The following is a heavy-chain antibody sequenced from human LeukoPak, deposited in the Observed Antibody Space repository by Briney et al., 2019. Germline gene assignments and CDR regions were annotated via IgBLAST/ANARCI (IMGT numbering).Heavy chain of an antibody. CDR2: IPYSGST. Sequence: SETLSLTCTVSGGSISSYHWSWIRQPPGKGPEWIGYIPYSGSTNYNPSLTSRVTISVDTSKNQFSLKLSSVTAADTAVYYCARHADGYNPFDYWGQGTLATVSS. CDR3: ARHADGYNPFDY. J-gene: IGHJ4*02. CDR1: GGSISSYH. D-gene: IGHD5-24*01. V-gene: IGHV4-59*08.